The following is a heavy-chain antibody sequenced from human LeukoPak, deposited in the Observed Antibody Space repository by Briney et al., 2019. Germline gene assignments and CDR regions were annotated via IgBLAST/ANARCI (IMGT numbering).Heavy chain of an antibody. Sequence: ASVKVSCKASGYTFTGYYMHWVRQAPGQGLEWMGWINPNSGGTNYAQKFQGRVTMTRDTSISTAYMELSRLRSDDTAVYYCASWAAAGDPPSDYWGQGTLVTVSS. V-gene: IGHV1-2*02. CDR1: GYTFTGYY. J-gene: IGHJ4*02. D-gene: IGHD6-13*01. CDR2: INPNSGGT. CDR3: ASWAAAGDPPSDY.